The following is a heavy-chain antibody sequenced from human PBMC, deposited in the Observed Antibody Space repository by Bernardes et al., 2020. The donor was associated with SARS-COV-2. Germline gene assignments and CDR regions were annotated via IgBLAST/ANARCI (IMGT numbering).Heavy chain of an antibody. CDR2: IKSDGSDK. CDR1: GFMFSTYW. CDR3: AGDRPHYDFWSGYSSNWFDP. V-gene: IGHV3-7*03. J-gene: IGHJ5*02. Sequence: GSLRLSCAASGFMFSTYWMSWLRQAPGKGLEWVANIKSDGSDKNYVDSVKGRFTISRDNSKNSLYLQMNNLRAEDTAVYYCAGDRPHYDFWSGYSSNWFDPWGQGTLVTVSS. D-gene: IGHD3-3*01.